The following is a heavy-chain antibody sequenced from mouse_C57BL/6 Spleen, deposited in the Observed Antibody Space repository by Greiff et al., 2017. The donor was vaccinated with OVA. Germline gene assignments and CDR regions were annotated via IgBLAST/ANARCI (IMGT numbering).Heavy chain of an antibody. D-gene: IGHD1-1*01. J-gene: IGHJ1*03. V-gene: IGHV1-18*01. CDR2: INPNNGGT. CDR3: ASHYYGSSHWYFDV. CDR1: GYTFTDYN. Sequence: VQLKESGPELVKPGASVKIPCKASGYTFTDYNMDWVKQSHGKSLEWIGDINPNNGGTIYNQKFKGKATLTVDKSSSTAYMELRSLTSEDTAVYYCASHYYGSSHWYFDVWGTGTTVTVSS.